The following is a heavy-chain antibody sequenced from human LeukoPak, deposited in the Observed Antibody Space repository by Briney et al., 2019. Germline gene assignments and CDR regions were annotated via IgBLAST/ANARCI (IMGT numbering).Heavy chain of an antibody. J-gene: IGHJ4*02. D-gene: IGHD3-22*01. CDR1: GYTLTELS. V-gene: IGHV1-24*01. CDR2: FDPEDGET. CDR3: ARGRIDSSGYYVDY. Sequence: ASVRVSCKVSGYTLTELSMHWVRQAPGKGLEWMGGFDPEDGETIYAQKFQGRVTITRNTSISTAYMELSSLRSEDTAVYYCARGRIDSSGYYVDYWGQGTLVTVSS.